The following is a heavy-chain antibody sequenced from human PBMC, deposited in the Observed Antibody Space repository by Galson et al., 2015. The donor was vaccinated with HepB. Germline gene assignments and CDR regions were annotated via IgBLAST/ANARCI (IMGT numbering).Heavy chain of an antibody. CDR1: GGSFSGYY. J-gene: IGHJ3*02. V-gene: IGHV4-34*01. CDR2: INHSGSI. Sequence: LSLTCAVYGGSFSGYYWSWIRQPPGKGLEWIGEINHSGSINYNPSLKSRVTISVDTSKNQFSLKLSSVTAADTAVYYCARDYSSRGGAFDIWGQGTMVTVSS. CDR3: ARDYSSRGGAFDI. D-gene: IGHD6-13*01.